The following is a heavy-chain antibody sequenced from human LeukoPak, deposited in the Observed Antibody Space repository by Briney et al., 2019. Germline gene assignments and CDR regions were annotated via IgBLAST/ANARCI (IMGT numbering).Heavy chain of an antibody. V-gene: IGHV1-18*01. CDR3: AKSPPVAGSWFDP. CDR2: ISAYNGNT. D-gene: IGHD6-19*01. J-gene: IGHJ5*02. CDR1: GYTFTSYG. Sequence: GASVKVSCKASGYTFTSYGISWVRQAPGQGLEWMGWISAYNGNTNYAQKLQGRVTMTTDTSTSTAYMELRSLRPDDTAVYYCAKSPPVAGSWFDPWGQGTLVTVSS.